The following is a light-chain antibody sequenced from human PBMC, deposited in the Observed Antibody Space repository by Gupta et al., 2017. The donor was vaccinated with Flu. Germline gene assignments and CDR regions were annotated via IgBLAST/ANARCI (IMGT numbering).Light chain of an antibody. V-gene: IGLV8-61*01. Sequence: QTVVTQEPSFSVSPGGTVTLTCALHSGSVSTYFYPSWYQQAPGQPPRTLIYSTNIRSSGVPDRFSGSIVGHKAALTITGAQAEDECHYFCMLYMNTTFVFGGGTKLTVL. J-gene: IGLJ2*01. CDR3: MLYMNTTFV. CDR2: STN. CDR1: SGSVSTYFY.